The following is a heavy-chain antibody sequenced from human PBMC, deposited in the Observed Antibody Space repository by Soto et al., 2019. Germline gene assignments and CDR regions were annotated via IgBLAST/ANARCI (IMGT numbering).Heavy chain of an antibody. CDR1: GSSLSRYY. CDR3: VRDGTKNLRDRFEP. CDR2: IYATGDT. J-gene: IGHJ5*02. V-gene: IGHV4-4*07. D-gene: IGHD1-26*01. Sequence: PSEALSVPCHVSGSSLSRYYWSWIRQPPGKGLEWIGRIYATGDTDYNPSLKSRISMSVDMSKKQFSLTLRSVTAADTAIYYCVRDGTKNLRDRFEPWGRGILVTVSS.